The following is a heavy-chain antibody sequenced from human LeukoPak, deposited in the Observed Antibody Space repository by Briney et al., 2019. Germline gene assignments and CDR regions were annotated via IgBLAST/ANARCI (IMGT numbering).Heavy chain of an antibody. Sequence: GGSLRLSCAASGFTFSNYNMNWVRQTPGKGLEWVSSISRTSNYIYYADPVKGRFTISRDNAKNSLFLQMNSLRAEDTAVYYCTRGPAAMITVWGQGTLVTVSS. CDR2: ISRTSNYI. D-gene: IGHD5-18*01. V-gene: IGHV3-21*01. CDR1: GFTFSNYN. J-gene: IGHJ4*02. CDR3: TRGPAAMITV.